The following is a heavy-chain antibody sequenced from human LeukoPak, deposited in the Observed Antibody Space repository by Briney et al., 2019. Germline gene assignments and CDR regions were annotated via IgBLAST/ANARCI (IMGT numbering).Heavy chain of an antibody. D-gene: IGHD3-22*01. Sequence: PGGSLRLSCAASGFTFSNAWMNWVRQAPGKGLEWVAVIWYDGSNKYYADSVKGRFTISRDNSKNTLYLQVNSLRAEDTAVYYCAREGYYYDSSAPTMDYWGQGTLVTVSS. J-gene: IGHJ4*02. CDR1: GFTFSNAW. CDR3: AREGYYYDSSAPTMDY. V-gene: IGHV3-33*08. CDR2: IWYDGSNK.